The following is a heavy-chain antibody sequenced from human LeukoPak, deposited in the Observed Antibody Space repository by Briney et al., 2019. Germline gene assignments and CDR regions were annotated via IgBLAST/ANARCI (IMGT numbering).Heavy chain of an antibody. J-gene: IGHJ6*02. CDR3: ARAEDRFYYYGMDV. CDR1: GGSFSGYY. CDR2: INHSGST. Sequence: SETLSLTCAVYGGSFSGYYWSWIRQPPVKGLEWIGEINHSGSTNYNPSLKSRVTISVDTSKNQFSLKLSSVTAADTAVYYCARAEDRFYYYGMDVWGQGTTVTVSS. D-gene: IGHD3-3*01. V-gene: IGHV4-34*01.